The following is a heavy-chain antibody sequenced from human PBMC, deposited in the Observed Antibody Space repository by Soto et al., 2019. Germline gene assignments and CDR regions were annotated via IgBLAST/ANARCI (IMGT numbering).Heavy chain of an antibody. Sequence: GSGPTLVNPTETLTLTCSVSGFSLTDTRMGVSWIRQAPGKALEWLAHIISNDDKSYSTSLKSRLTISKDTSKSQVVLRMTNMDPVDTGRYYCASATFYSDRDGYYFEFDYWGPGTLVTVSS. CDR1: GFSLTDTRMG. V-gene: IGHV2-26*01. J-gene: IGHJ4*02. D-gene: IGHD3-9*01. CDR3: ASATFYSDRDGYYFEFDY. CDR2: IISNDDK.